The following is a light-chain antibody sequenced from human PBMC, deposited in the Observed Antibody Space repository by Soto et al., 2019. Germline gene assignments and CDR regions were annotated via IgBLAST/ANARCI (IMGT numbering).Light chain of an antibody. CDR1: QSLLQSNGYNY. Sequence: DIVMTHSPPSLPVTPGEPASISCRSSQSLLQSNGYNYVHWYLQKPGQSPQLLIYLGFNRASGVPDRFSGSGAGTDFTLRISRVEAEGGGGCYSMQGLQAPSMFGAGTKVDI. CDR3: MQGLQAPSM. CDR2: LGF. V-gene: IGKV2-28*01. J-gene: IGKJ4*02.